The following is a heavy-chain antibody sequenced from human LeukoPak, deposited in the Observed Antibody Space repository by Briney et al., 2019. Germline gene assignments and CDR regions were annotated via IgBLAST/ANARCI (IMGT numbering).Heavy chain of an antibody. Sequence: SGGSLRLSCAASGFAFSMSWMHWVRQGPGEGLVWVSRINPDGSSTTYADSVKGRFTISRDNSKNTLYLQMNSLRAEDTAVYYCAKDRPIVGAPAHFDYWGQGTLVTVSS. CDR1: GFAFSMSW. CDR2: INPDGSST. CDR3: AKDRPIVGAPAHFDY. V-gene: IGHV3-74*01. D-gene: IGHD1-26*01. J-gene: IGHJ4*02.